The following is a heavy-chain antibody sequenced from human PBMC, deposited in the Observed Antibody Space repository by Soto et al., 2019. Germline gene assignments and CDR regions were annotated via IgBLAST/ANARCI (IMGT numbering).Heavy chain of an antibody. CDR3: ARRGYGSRWPNVYMDV. J-gene: IGHJ6*03. D-gene: IGHD6-13*01. CDR1: GFTFSNYE. Sequence: EAQLVESGGGLVQPGGSLRLSCAASGFTFSNYEMHWVRQAPGKGLEYVSGISNNGAHTDYAKSVKGRFTISRDHSENTLYHQMGSLRAEDMALYYCARRGYGSRWPNVYMDVWGKGTTVTVSS. V-gene: IGHV3-64*01. CDR2: ISNNGAHT.